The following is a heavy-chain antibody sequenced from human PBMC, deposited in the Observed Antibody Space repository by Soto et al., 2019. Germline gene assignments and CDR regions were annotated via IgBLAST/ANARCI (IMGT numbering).Heavy chain of an antibody. CDR1: GYSFTSYW. V-gene: IGHV5-51*01. Sequence: GESLKISGKGSGYSFTSYWIGWVRQMPGKGLEWMGIIYPGDSDTRYSPSFQVQVTISADKSISTAYLQWSSLKASDTAMYYCAGGGVRGVITRTRDYYGMDVWGQGTTVTVSS. D-gene: IGHD3-10*01. J-gene: IGHJ6*02. CDR3: AGGGVRGVITRTRDYYGMDV. CDR2: IYPGDSDT.